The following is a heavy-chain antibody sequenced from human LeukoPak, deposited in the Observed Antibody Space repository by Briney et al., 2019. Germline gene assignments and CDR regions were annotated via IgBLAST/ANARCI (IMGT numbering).Heavy chain of an antibody. CDR1: GGAISNDNFY. J-gene: IGHJ4*02. Sequence: SETLSLSCTVSGGAISNDNFYWGWVRQPPGKGLEWVASINYSGTIYYNPSLRSRVSISVDTSRTQFFLRLNSVTAADTAVYYCARLFDSWGQGTLVTVSS. CDR3: ARLFDS. V-gene: IGHV4-39*01. CDR2: INYSGTI.